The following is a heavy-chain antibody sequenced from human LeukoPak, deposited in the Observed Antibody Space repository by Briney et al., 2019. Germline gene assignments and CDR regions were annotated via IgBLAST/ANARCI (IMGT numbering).Heavy chain of an antibody. J-gene: IGHJ4*02. CDR3: ARDRSGYSEYYFDY. Sequence: PSETLSLTRTVSGGSISSYYWSWIRQPAGKGLEWIGRIYTSGSTNYNPSLKSRVTITIDKSKNQFSLRLTSVTAADPAVYYCARDRSGYSEYYFDYWGQGTLVSVSS. CDR2: IYTSGST. CDR1: GGSISSYY. V-gene: IGHV4-4*07. D-gene: IGHD5-12*01.